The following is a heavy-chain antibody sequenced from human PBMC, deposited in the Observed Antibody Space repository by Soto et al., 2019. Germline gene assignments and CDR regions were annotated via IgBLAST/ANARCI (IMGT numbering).Heavy chain of an antibody. CDR2: IVVGSGNT. CDR1: GFTFTSSA. CDR3: AAGGVTLEDAAFDI. D-gene: IGHD2-21*02. Sequence: QMQLVQSGPEVKKPGTSVKVSCKASGFTFTSSAMQWVRQARGQRLEWIGWIVVGSGNTNYAQKSQERVTCTRHMSTRKAYMELSSLRSEDTAVYYCAAGGVTLEDAAFDIWGQGTMVTVSS. J-gene: IGHJ3*02. V-gene: IGHV1-58*02.